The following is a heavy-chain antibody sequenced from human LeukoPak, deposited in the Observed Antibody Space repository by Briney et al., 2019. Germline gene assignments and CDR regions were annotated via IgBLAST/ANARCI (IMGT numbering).Heavy chain of an antibody. J-gene: IGHJ4*02. D-gene: IGHD3-16*01. Sequence: SETLSLTCTVSGGSISSSSYYWGWIRQPPGKGLEWIGSIYYSGSTYYNPSLKSRVTISVDTSKNQFSLKLSSVTAADTAVYYCARDGVLGGLFVWDYWGQGTLVTVSS. V-gene: IGHV4-39*02. CDR2: IYYSGST. CDR3: ARDGVLGGLFVWDY. CDR1: GGSISSSSYY.